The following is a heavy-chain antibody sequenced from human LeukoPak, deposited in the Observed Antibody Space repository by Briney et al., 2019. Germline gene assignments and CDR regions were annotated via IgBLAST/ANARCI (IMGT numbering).Heavy chain of an antibody. CDR3: AKDPGSSGYRHLDY. Sequence: PGRSLRLSCVASGFTFSNSGMHWVRQTPGKGLEWVAVISYDETNKNYADSVKGRFTISRDNSNNTLYLQVSSLRAEDTAVYYCAKDPGSSGYRHLDYWGQGTLVTVSS. CDR2: ISYDETNK. D-gene: IGHD3-22*01. J-gene: IGHJ4*02. V-gene: IGHV3-30*18. CDR1: GFTFSNSG.